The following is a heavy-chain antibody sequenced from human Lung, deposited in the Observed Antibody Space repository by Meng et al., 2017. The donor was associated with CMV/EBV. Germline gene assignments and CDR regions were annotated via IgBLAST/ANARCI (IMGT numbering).Heavy chain of an antibody. V-gene: IGHV3-15*01. CDR1: GLTFSHAW. J-gene: IGHJ4*02. CDR3: ATTQVGAPDY. D-gene: IGHD1-26*01. CDR2: IKSTTDGGTT. Sequence: CAGSGLTFSHAWMSWVRQAPGKGLEWVGRIKSTTDGGTTDYAAPVKGRFTISRDDSKNTVHLQMNSLKSEDTAVYYCATTQVGAPDYWGQGTLVTVSS.